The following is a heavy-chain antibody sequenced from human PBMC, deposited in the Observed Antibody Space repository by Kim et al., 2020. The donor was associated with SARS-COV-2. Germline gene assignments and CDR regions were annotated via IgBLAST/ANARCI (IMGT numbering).Heavy chain of an antibody. CDR1: GISFSKFA. V-gene: IGHV3-23*01. Sequence: GGSLRLSCAASGISFSKFAMNWVRQAPGRGLEWVSGIGGSGSRTYYADSVRGRFTSSRDNSKNTLYLQMNSLRADDTAVYYCAKGTEDVAVGPTARPDVYVVYNFYGLDVWGQGTTVTVAS. CDR2: IGGSGSRT. J-gene: IGHJ6*02. D-gene: IGHD2-2*01. CDR3: AKGTEDVAVGPTARPDVYVVYNFYGLDV.